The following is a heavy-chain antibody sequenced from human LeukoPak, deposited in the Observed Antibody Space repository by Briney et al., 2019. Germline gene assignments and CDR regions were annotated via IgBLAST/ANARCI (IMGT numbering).Heavy chain of an antibody. CDR1: GSSISSGFY. Sequence: PSETLSLTCTVSGSSISSGFYWGWIRQPPGKGLEWIGSIYHTGSTYYNPSLKSRVTISVDTSKNQFSLKLSSVTAADTAVYYCARHASYDYYDSSGAYAFDIWGQGTMVTVSS. J-gene: IGHJ3*02. D-gene: IGHD3-22*01. V-gene: IGHV4-38-2*02. CDR2: IYHTGST. CDR3: ARHASYDYYDSSGAYAFDI.